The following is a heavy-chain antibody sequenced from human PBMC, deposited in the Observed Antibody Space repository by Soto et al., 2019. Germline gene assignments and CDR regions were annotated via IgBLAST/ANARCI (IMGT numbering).Heavy chain of an antibody. CDR2: ISGSGGST. CDR3: AIVYDILSGYYNY. J-gene: IGHJ4*02. Sequence: PGGSLRLSCADSGFTFSSYAMSWVRQAPGKRLEWVSAISGSGGSTYHADSVKGRFTISRDNSKNTLYLQMNSLRAEDTAVYYCAIVYDILSGYYNYWGQGTLVTVSS. D-gene: IGHD3-9*01. CDR1: GFTFSSYA. V-gene: IGHV3-23*01.